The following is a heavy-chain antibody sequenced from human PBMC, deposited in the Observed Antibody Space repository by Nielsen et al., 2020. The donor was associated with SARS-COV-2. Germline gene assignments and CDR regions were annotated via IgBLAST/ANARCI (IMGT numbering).Heavy chain of an antibody. CDR1: GFTFSGYG. J-gene: IGHJ4*02. CDR3: ARETIDHTSSFIDY. CDR2: TSHNGSSE. Sequence: GGSLRLSCAASGFTFSGYGMHWVRQVPGEGLEWLAITSHNGSSEYHADSVKGRFTISRDNSKNMVYLQMNSLKVEDTAVYFCARETIDHTSSFIDYWGQGTLVTVSS. V-gene: IGHV3-30*03. D-gene: IGHD2-2*01.